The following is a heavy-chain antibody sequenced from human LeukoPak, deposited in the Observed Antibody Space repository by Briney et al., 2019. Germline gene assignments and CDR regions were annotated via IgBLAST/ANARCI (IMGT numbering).Heavy chain of an antibody. D-gene: IGHD3-10*01. V-gene: IGHV4-39*07. CDR2: IYYSGST. J-gene: IGHJ4*02. Sequence: PSETLSLTCTVSGGSISSSSYYWGWIRKPPGKGLEWIGSIYYSGSTYYNPSLKSRVTISVDTSKNQFSLKLSSVTAADTAVYYCARVSTMVRGFFDYWGQGTLVTVSS. CDR3: ARVSTMVRGFFDY. CDR1: GGSISSSSYY.